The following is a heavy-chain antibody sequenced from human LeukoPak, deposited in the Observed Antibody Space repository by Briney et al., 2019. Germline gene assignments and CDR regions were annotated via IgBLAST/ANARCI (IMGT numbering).Heavy chain of an antibody. CDR2: TYYRSKWYN. D-gene: IGHD7-27*01. J-gene: IGHJ2*01. CDR1: GDSVSSNSAA. CDR3: ARGDLSWGLSWYFDL. Sequence: SQTLSLTCAISGDSVSSNSAAWNWIRQPPSRGLEWLGRTYYRSKWYNDYAVSVTSRITINPDTSKDQFSLQLNSVTPEDTAVYYCARGDLSWGLSWYFDLWGRGTLVTVSS. V-gene: IGHV6-1*01.